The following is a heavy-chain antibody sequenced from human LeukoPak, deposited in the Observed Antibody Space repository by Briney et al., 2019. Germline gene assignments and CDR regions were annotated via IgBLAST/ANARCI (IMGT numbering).Heavy chain of an antibody. Sequence: PSETLSLTCAVYGGSFSGYYWSWIRQPPGKGLEWIGEINHSGSTNYNPSLKSRVTISVDTSKNQFSLKLSSVTAADTAVNYCARHAPYYDFWSGPYYYYMDVWGKGTTVTVSS. J-gene: IGHJ6*03. CDR3: ARHAPYYDFWSGPYYYYMDV. D-gene: IGHD3-3*01. V-gene: IGHV4-34*01. CDR1: GGSFSGYY. CDR2: INHSGST.